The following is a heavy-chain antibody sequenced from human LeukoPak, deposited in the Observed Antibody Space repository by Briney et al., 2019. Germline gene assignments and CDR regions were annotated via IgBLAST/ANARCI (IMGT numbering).Heavy chain of an antibody. J-gene: IGHJ3*02. CDR2: IYYSGST. CDR1: GGSISSSSDY. D-gene: IGHD1-26*01. CDR3: ARQGAGGRAFDI. Sequence: SETLSLTCTVSGGSISSSSDYWGWIRQPPGKGLEWIGSIYYSGSTYYNPSLKSRVTISVDTSKNQFSLRLSSVTAADTAVYYCARQGAGGRAFDIWGQGTMVTVSS. V-gene: IGHV4-39*01.